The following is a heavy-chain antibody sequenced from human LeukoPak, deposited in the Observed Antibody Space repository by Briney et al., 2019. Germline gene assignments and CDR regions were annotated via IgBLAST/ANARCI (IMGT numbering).Heavy chain of an antibody. J-gene: IGHJ4*02. CDR1: GFTFSSYE. CDR2: ISGSGGST. D-gene: IGHD6-13*01. Sequence: GGSLRLSCAASGFTFSSYEMNWVRQAPGKGLEWVSGISGSGGSTYYADSVKGRFTISRYNSKNTLYLQMNSLRAEDTAVYYCAKGIATSGTSPPFDYWGQGTLVTVSS. V-gene: IGHV3-23*01. CDR3: AKGIATSGTSPPFDY.